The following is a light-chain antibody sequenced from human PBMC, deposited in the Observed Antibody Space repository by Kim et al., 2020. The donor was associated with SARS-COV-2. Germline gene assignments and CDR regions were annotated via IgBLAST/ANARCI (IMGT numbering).Light chain of an antibody. CDR3: QQSYSTPRT. Sequence: ASVGDRVTITCRASQSISSYLNWYQQKPWKAPKLLIYAASSLQSGVTSRFSGSGSGTDFTLTISSLQPEDFATYYCQQSYSTPRTVGQGTKVDIK. J-gene: IGKJ1*01. V-gene: IGKV1-39*01. CDR2: AAS. CDR1: QSISSY.